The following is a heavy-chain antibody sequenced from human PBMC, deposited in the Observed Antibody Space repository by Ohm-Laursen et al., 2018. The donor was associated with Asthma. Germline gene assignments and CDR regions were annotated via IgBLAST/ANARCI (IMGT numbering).Heavy chain of an antibody. J-gene: IGHJ6*02. V-gene: IGHV3-11*01. CDR1: GFTFSSYA. D-gene: IGHD1-14*01. CDR2: ISSGGRTI. Sequence: SLRLSCTASGFTFSSYAMSWIRQAPGKGLEWISYISSGGRTIYYADSVKGRFTISRDNAQNLLYLQMSSLRTEDTAVYYCARDNHDYYYYGMDLWGQGTSVTVSS. CDR3: ARDNHDYYYYGMDL.